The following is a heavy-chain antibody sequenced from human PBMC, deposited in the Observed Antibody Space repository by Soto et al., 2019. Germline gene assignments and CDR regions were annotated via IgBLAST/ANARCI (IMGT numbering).Heavy chain of an antibody. V-gene: IGHV4-59*01. J-gene: IGHJ6*02. CDR3: AREVLGRGVGYYYYYGMDV. CDR2: IYYSGST. Sequence: SETLSLTCTVSGDSISSYYWSWIRQPPGKGLEWIGYIYYSGSTNYNPSLKSRVTISVDTSKNPFSLKLSSVTAADTAVYYCAREVLGRGVGYYYYYGMDVWGQGTTVTVSS. D-gene: IGHD3-10*01. CDR1: GDSISSYY.